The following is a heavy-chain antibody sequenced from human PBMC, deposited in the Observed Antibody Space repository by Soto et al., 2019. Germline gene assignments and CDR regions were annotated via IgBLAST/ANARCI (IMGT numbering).Heavy chain of an antibody. D-gene: IGHD1-26*01. CDR2: SYYSGTT. Sequence: TLSLTRSVSGGSIRNYSWSWFRQPPGKGLEWIGCSYYSGTTNFHPSLKSRVIISVDTSKNLFSLKLSSVTAADTAIYYCARHPVGVGGMDVWGQGTTVTVSS. V-gene: IGHV4-59*08. CDR3: ARHPVGVGGMDV. CDR1: GGSIRNYS. J-gene: IGHJ6*02.